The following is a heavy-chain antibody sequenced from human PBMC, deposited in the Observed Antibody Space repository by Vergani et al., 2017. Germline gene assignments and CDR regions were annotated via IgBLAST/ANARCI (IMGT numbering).Heavy chain of an antibody. CDR1: AYSFTSYD. CDR2: IDPNSGKT. V-gene: IGHV1-8*01. J-gene: IGHJ6*03. CDR3: ARGPHKYYYMDV. Sequence: QVQLVQSGAEVKKPGASVKVSCKASAYSFTSYDINWVRQATGQGLEWMGWIDPNSGKTGYIEKFQGRVTMTRDTSISTAYMELSSLTSDDTAVYYCARGPHKYYYMDVWGKGTTVTVSS.